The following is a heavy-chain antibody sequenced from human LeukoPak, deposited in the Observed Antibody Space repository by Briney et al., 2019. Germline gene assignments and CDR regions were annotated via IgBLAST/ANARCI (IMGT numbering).Heavy chain of an antibody. J-gene: IGHJ4*02. D-gene: IGHD3-16*01. CDR2: INPSVGGT. CDR3: ASRLITAGAHY. CDR1: GYTSSTYG. Sequence: ASVKVSCKASGYTSSTYGIHWVRQARGQGLEWMAIINPSVGGTSFAPQLQGRVTMTRDTSTSTVYMELSSLISEDTAVYYCASRLITAGAHYWGQGTRVTVVS. V-gene: IGHV1-46*01.